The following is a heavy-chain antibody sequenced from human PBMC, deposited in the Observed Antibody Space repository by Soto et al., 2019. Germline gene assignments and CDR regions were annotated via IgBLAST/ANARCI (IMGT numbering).Heavy chain of an antibody. V-gene: IGHV3-21*01. CDR2: ISSSSSYI. J-gene: IGHJ4*02. CDR3: ATCDAYDSSGYCYFDY. D-gene: IGHD3-22*01. Sequence: EVQLVESGGGLVKPGGSLRLSCAASGFTFSSYSMNWVRQAPGKGLEWVSSISSSSSYIYYADSVKGRFTISRDNAKNSLYLQMNSLRAEDTAVYYCATCDAYDSSGYCYFDYWGKGTLVTVSS. CDR1: GFTFSSYS.